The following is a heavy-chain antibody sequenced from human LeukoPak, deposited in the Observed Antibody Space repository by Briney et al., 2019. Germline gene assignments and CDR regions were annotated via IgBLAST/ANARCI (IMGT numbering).Heavy chain of an antibody. CDR1: GFTVSSNY. CDR2: ISGSGGST. Sequence: PGGSLRLSCAASGFTVSSNYMSWVRQAPGKGLEWVSAISGSGGSTYYADSVKGRFTISRDNSKNTLYLQMNSLRAEDTAVYYCAKYPYGSGSYPHYYFDYWGQGTLVTVSS. D-gene: IGHD3-10*01. J-gene: IGHJ4*02. V-gene: IGHV3-23*01. CDR3: AKYPYGSGSYPHYYFDY.